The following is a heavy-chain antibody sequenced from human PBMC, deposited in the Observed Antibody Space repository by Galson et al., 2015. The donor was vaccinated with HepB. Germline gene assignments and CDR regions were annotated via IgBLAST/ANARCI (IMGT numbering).Heavy chain of an antibody. CDR2: INVNNGDT. V-gene: IGHV1-2*02. Sequence: SVKVSCKASGYTFTGYYMRWLRQAPGQGLECMGWINVNNGDTSYAPKFQGRITMTRDTSISTVYVELNMLRSDDTAMYYCGRGSLIRPRSVVEYWGQGALVTVSS. D-gene: IGHD2-8*01. CDR3: GRGSLIRPRSVVEY. CDR1: GYTFTGYY. J-gene: IGHJ4*02.